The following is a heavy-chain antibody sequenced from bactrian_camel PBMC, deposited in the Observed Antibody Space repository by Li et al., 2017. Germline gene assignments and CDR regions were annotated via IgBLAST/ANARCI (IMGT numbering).Heavy chain of an antibody. CDR1: EYILSRCG. Sequence: HVQLVESGGGSAQAGGSLKLSCAPSEYILSRCGMGWYRQAPGKGRELVSFISSDGTTSYADSVKGRFTISQDNAKNMLDLQMNSLKTEDTATYLCAAKSGACYGVPWDGYNYWGQGTQVTVS. V-gene: IGHV3S55*01. J-gene: IGHJ4*01. D-gene: IGHD5*01. CDR2: ISSDGTT. CDR3: AAKSGACYGVPWDGYNY.